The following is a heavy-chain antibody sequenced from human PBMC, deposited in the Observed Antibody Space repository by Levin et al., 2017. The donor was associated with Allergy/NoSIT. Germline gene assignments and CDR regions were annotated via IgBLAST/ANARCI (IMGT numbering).Heavy chain of an antibody. J-gene: IGHJ3*02. CDR3: ARLGATSAFDI. CDR2: MWYDGSNK. CDR1: GFTFSSYG. Sequence: GGSLRLSCAASGFTFSSYGMHWVRQAPGKGLEWVAVMWYDGSNKYYADSVKGRFTISRDNSKNTLYLQMNSLRAEDTAVYYCARLGATSAFDIWGQGTMVTVSS. D-gene: IGHD1-26*01. V-gene: IGHV3-33*01.